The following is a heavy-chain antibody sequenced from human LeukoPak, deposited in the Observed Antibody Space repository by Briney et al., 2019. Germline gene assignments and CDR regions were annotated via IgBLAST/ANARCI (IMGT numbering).Heavy chain of an antibody. CDR2: IRPYNGNT. Sequence: ASVKVSCEASGYIFTSYGIDWVRQAPGQGLEWMGWIRPYNGNTKHAQKFQGRVTMTTDTSTSTVYMEVRSLRSDDTAVYYCARSDFGSGSYQGPDIDYWGQGTLVTVSS. J-gene: IGHJ4*02. CDR3: ARSDFGSGSYQGPDIDY. CDR1: GYIFTSYG. D-gene: IGHD3-10*01. V-gene: IGHV1-18*04.